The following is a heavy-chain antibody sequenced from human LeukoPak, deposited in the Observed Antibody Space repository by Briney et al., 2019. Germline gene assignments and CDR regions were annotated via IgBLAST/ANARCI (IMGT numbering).Heavy chain of an antibody. J-gene: IGHJ4*02. CDR3: ARDWAYGDYESGDY. V-gene: IGHV1-2*02. D-gene: IGHD4-17*01. CDR2: IDPNSGGT. Sequence: ASVKVSCKASGYTFIDYYIHWVRQAPGQGLECMGWIDPNSGGTNYAQKFQGRVTMTRDTSITTAYMELNRLKSDDTAFYYCARDWAYGDYESGDYWGQGTLVTVSS. CDR1: GYTFIDYY.